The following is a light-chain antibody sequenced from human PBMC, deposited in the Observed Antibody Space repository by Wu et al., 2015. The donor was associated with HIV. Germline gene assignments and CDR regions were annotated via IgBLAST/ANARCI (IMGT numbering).Light chain of an antibody. CDR2: GAS. CDR3: QQYGSSPWT. CDR1: QSVSSSY. J-gene: IGKJ1*01. V-gene: IGKV3-20*01. Sequence: EIVLTQSPGTLSLSPGERATLSCRASQSVSSSYLAWYQQKPGQAPRLLIYGASSRATGIPDRFSGSGSGTDFTLTISRLEPEDFAVXYCQQYGSSPWTFGQGTKVEIK.